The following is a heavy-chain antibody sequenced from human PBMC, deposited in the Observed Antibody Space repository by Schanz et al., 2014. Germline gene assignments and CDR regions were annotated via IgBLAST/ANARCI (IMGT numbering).Heavy chain of an antibody. Sequence: QVRLVQSGAELKMPGATVKVSCETSGYTFTNYGVSWVRQAPGQGLEWMGVTNPNGGAEFAQKFQGRISMTRDTSTTTFYMELSSLTSDDTAVYFCARDPYGKNSGDFDYWGQGTLVTVSS. CDR1: GYTFTNYG. J-gene: IGHJ4*02. CDR3: ARDPYGKNSGDFDY. D-gene: IGHD4-17*01. CDR2: TNPNGGA. V-gene: IGHV1-2*02.